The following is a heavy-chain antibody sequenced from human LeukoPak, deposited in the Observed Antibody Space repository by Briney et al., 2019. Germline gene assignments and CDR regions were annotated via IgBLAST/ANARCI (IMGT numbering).Heavy chain of an antibody. CDR2: IRSKANSYAT. CDR3: ARKTDHRAGGDY. D-gene: IGHD3-16*01. J-gene: IGHJ4*02. CDR1: GFTFSGSD. V-gene: IGHV3-73*01. Sequence: GGSLKLSCAASGFTFSGSDMHWVRQASGKGLEWVGRIRSKANSYATAYVASVKGRFTVSRDNSKNTLYLQMNSLRAEDTAIYYCARKTDHRAGGDYWGQGTLVTVSS.